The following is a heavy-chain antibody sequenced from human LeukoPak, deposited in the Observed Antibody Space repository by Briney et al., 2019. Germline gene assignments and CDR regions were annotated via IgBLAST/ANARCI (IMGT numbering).Heavy chain of an antibody. Sequence: AGGSLRLSCAASGFTFSSYSMNWVRQAPGKGLVWVSSISSSSSYIYYADSVKGRFTISRDNAKNSLYLQMNSLRAEDTAVYYCARDRRLGPYWGQGTLVTVSS. CDR2: ISSSSSYI. J-gene: IGHJ4*02. D-gene: IGHD3-9*01. CDR3: ARDRRLGPY. V-gene: IGHV3-21*01. CDR1: GFTFSSYS.